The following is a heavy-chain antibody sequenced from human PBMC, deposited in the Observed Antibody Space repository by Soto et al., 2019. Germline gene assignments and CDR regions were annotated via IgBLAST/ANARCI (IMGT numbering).Heavy chain of an antibody. CDR2: IIPIFGTA. Sequence: QVQLVQSGAEVKKPGSSVKVSCKASGGTFSSYGISWVRQAPGQGLEWMGGIIPIFGTANSAQKFQGRVTITADESTSPAYMELSSLRSEDTAVYYCARGDDYGGNQDYWGQGTLVTVSS. CDR1: GGTFSSYG. CDR3: ARGDDYGGNQDY. D-gene: IGHD4-17*01. V-gene: IGHV1-69*01. J-gene: IGHJ4*02.